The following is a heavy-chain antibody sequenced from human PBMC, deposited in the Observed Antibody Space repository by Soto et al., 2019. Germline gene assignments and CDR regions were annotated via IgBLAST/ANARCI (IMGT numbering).Heavy chain of an antibody. CDR2: ISYDGRDE. Sequence: QVQLVESGGGVVQPGRSLRLSCTASGFTFSNYAIHWVRQAPGKGLEWVALISYDGRDEYYADSVKGRFTISRDNSKNTLYLQMNSLRAEDTGMLYCARDARTDGYKYDYFDYWGQGTLVTVSS. CDR1: GFTFSNYA. D-gene: IGHD5-12*01. V-gene: IGHV3-30*04. CDR3: ARDARTDGYKYDYFDY. J-gene: IGHJ4*02.